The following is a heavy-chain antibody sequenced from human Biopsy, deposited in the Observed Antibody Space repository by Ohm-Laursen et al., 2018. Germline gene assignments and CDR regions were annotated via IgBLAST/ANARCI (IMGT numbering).Heavy chain of an antibody. CDR2: IYNSGST. D-gene: IGHD4-11*01. V-gene: IGHV4-59*02. CDR1: GGPASSYL. Sequence: SDTLSLTCSVSGGPASSYLWSWIRQPPGKGLEWIGNIYNSGSTSYNPSLKSRVTISVDTSKNQFSLKLNSATAADTAVYYCASFNDYKGSWFDPWGQGTLVTVSS. CDR3: ASFNDYKGSWFDP. J-gene: IGHJ5*02.